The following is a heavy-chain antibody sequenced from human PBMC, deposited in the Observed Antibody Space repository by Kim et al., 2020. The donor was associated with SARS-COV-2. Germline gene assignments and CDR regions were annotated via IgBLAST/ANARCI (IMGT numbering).Heavy chain of an antibody. CDR2: IYYSGST. CDR3: AREDGGQYDY. Sequence: SETLSLTCTVSGGSISSSSYYWGWIRQPPGKGLEWIGSIYYSGSTYYNPSLKSRVTISVDTSKNQFSLKLSSVTAADTTVYYCAREDGGQYDYWGQGTLV. CDR1: GGSISSSSYY. V-gene: IGHV4-39*07. D-gene: IGHD3-16*01. J-gene: IGHJ4*02.